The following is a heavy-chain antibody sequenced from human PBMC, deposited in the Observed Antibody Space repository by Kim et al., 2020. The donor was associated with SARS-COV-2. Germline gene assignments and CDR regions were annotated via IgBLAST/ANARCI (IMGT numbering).Heavy chain of an antibody. CDR3: ARDLGDNILIRWFFDL. V-gene: IGHV3-21*01. CDR1: GFSFYDYS. D-gene: IGHD3-9*01. Sequence: GGSLRLSCAGIGFSFYDYSMNWVRQAPGKGLEWVAYISSSGSYNFYSDSVKGRFTVSKDGARNSLYLQMDNMRADDAAVYYCARDLGDNILIRWFFDLWGRGTRVTVSS. CDR2: ISSSGSYN. J-gene: IGHJ2*01.